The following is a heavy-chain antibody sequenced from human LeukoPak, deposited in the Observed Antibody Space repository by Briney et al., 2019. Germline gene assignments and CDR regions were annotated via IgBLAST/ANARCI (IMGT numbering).Heavy chain of an antibody. J-gene: IGHJ4*02. Sequence: ASVKVSCRASGYTFTNFGISWVRQAPGQGLEWMGWISAYNGNTNYAQKLQGRITMTTDTSTNTAYMELRSLRSDDTAVYYCSRSGPGSCSGGSCHSNYWGQGTLVTVSS. CDR3: SRSGPGSCSGGSCHSNY. CDR1: GYTFTNFG. D-gene: IGHD2-15*01. V-gene: IGHV1-18*01. CDR2: ISAYNGNT.